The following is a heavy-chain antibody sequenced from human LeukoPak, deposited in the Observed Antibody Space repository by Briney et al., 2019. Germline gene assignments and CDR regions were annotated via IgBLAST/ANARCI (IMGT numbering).Heavy chain of an antibody. D-gene: IGHD6-19*01. J-gene: IGHJ4*02. Sequence: PGGSLRLSCAASGFTFSNAWMSWVRQAPGKGLEWVARIKSKTDVGTIDYAGSVKGRFTISRDDSKNTLYLQLNTLKTEDTAVYYCTTAVAGVITFDYWGQGTLVTVSS. CDR3: TTAVAGVITFDY. V-gene: IGHV3-15*01. CDR2: IKSKTDVGTI. CDR1: GFTFSNAW.